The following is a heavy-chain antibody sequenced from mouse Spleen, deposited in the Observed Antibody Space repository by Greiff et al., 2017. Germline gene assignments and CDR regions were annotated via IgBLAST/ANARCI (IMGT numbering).Heavy chain of an antibody. Sequence: VKLQQPGAELVKPGASVKLSCKASGYTFTSYWMHWVKQRPGQGLEWIGMIHPNSGSTNYNEKFKSKATLTVDKSSSTAYMQLSSLTSEDSAVYYCARSGNYDWYFDVWGAGTTVTVSS. V-gene: IGHV1-64*01. CDR3: ARSGNYDWYFDV. J-gene: IGHJ1*01. CDR1: GYTFTSYW. D-gene: IGHD1-1*01. CDR2: IHPNSGST.